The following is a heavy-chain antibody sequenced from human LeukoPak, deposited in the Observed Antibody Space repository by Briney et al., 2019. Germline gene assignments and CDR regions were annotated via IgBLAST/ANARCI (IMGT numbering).Heavy chain of an antibody. Sequence: GASVKVSCKASGYTFTNYGISWVRQAPGQGLEWMGWISAYNGNTNYPQKLQGRVTMTTDTSTSTAYMDLRSLRSDDTAVYYCARVDAREPITIFVPTRGNWFDPWGQGTLVTVPS. J-gene: IGHJ5*02. V-gene: IGHV1-18*01. D-gene: IGHD3-3*01. CDR2: ISAYNGNT. CDR3: ARVDAREPITIFVPTRGNWFDP. CDR1: GYTFTNYG.